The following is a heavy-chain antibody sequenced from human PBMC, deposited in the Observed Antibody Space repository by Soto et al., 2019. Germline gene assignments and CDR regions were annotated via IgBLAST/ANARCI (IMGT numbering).Heavy chain of an antibody. V-gene: IGHV4-30-4*01. Sequence: SETLSLTCTVSGGSISSGDYYWSWIRQPPGKGLEWIGYIYYSGSTFYNPSLTSRITISVDTSKNQFSLKLSSVTAADAALYYCARVDRSGWTPNFFDSWGQGALVTVSS. CDR3: ARVDRSGWTPNFFDS. J-gene: IGHJ4*02. CDR2: IYYSGST. CDR1: GGSISSGDYY. D-gene: IGHD6-19*01.